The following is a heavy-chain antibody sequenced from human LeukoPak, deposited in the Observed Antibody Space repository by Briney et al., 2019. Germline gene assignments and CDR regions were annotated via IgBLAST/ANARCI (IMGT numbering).Heavy chain of an antibody. CDR3: ARADYKGWFDP. CDR2: ISSNGSST. V-gene: IGHV3-64*01. CDR1: GFTFSRYA. D-gene: IGHD4-11*01. Sequence: PGGSLRLSCAACGFTFSRYAMHWVRPGPGKGLEKVSAISSNGSSTYYANAVKGRFTISTDNSKYTPYLQMGSLRAEDMAVYYCARADYKGWFDPWGQGTLVTVSS. J-gene: IGHJ5*02.